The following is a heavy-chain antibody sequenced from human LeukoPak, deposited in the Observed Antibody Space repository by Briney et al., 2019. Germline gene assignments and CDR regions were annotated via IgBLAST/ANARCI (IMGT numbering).Heavy chain of an antibody. V-gene: IGHV1-2*02. Sequence: ASVKVSCKASGYTFTAYYMNWVRQAPGQGLEWMSWINPNSGDTYYAQKFQGRVTMTRDRYNNTVYLELSGLRADDTAVYYFARARVSAAMYWGQGTLVTVSS. J-gene: IGHJ4*02. CDR2: INPNSGDT. CDR3: ARARVSAAMY. D-gene: IGHD2-2*01. CDR1: GYTFTAYY.